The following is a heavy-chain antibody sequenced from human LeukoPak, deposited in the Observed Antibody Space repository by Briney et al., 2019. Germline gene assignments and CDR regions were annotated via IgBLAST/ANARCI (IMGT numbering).Heavy chain of an antibody. CDR1: GGSISSGGYY. Sequence: SETLSLTCTVSGGSISSGGYYWSWIRQPPGKGLEWIGYIYHSGSTYYNPSLKSRVTISVDRSKNQFSLKLSSVTAADTAVYYCARHHAAGTYWYFDLWGRGTLVTVSS. CDR3: ARHHAAGTYWYFDL. V-gene: IGHV4-30-2*01. J-gene: IGHJ2*01. D-gene: IGHD6-13*01. CDR2: IYHSGST.